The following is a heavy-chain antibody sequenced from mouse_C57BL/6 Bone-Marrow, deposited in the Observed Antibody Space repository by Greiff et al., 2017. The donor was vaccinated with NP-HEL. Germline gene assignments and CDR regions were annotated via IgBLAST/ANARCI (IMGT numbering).Heavy chain of an antibody. CDR1: GYTFTDYD. J-gene: IGHJ3*01. D-gene: IGHD2-4*01. V-gene: IGHV1-15*01. Sequence: VQLQQSGAELVRPGASVTLSCKASGYTFTDYDMHWVKQTPVHGLEWIGAIDPETGGTAYNQKFKGKAILTADKSSSTAYMELRSLTSEDSAVYYCTTNYDYDGFAYWGQGTLVTVSA. CDR2: IDPETGGT. CDR3: TTNYDYDGFAY.